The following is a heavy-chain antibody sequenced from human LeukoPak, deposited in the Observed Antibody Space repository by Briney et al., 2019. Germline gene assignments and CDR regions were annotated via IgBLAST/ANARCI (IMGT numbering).Heavy chain of an antibody. D-gene: IGHD3-10*01. J-gene: IGHJ5*02. Sequence: ASVKVSCKASGYTFSTYAMNWVRQAPGQGLEWMGWINTNTGNPTYAQGFTGRFVLSLDTSVSTAYLQISSLKAEDTAVYYCARASLWFGELGWFDPWGQGTLVTVSS. CDR2: INTNTGNP. CDR1: GYTFSTYA. V-gene: IGHV7-4-1*02. CDR3: ARASLWFGELGWFDP.